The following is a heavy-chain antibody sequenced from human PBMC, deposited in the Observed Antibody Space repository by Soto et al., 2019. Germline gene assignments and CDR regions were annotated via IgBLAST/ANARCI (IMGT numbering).Heavy chain of an antibody. CDR1: GYSCTSYW. Sequence: GESLKISCKGSGYSCTSYWIGWVRQMPGKGLEWMGIIYPGDSDTRYSPSFQGQVTISADKSISTAYLQWSSLKASDTAMYYCARGRLAYGVFDAFDIWGQGTMVTVSS. CDR3: ARGRLAYGVFDAFDI. CDR2: IYPGDSDT. D-gene: IGHD4-17*01. V-gene: IGHV5-51*01. J-gene: IGHJ3*02.